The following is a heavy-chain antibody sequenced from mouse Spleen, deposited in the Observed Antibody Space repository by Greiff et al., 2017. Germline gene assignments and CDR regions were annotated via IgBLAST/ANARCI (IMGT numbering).Heavy chain of an antibody. CDR1: GFTFSDFY. J-gene: IGHJ3*01. D-gene: IGHD2-4*01. CDR2: SRNKANDYTT. V-gene: IGHV7-1*01. Sequence: EVKVVESGGGLVQSGRSLRLSCATSGFTFSDFYMEWVRQAPGKGLEWIAASRNKANDYTTEYSASVKGRFIVSRDTSQSILYLQMNALRAEDTAIYYCARDDDDYPFAYWGQGTLVTVSA. CDR3: ARDDDDYPFAY.